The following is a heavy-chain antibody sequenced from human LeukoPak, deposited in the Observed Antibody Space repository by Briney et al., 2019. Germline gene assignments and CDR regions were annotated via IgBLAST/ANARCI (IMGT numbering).Heavy chain of an antibody. CDR3: AKGNWGERLDCYFDL. CDR2: ITGSGGST. Sequence: GGSLRLSCAASGFTSSSYDMSWVRQAPGSGLEWVSGITGSGGSTYYADSVKGRFTISRDNSKNTLYLQMNSLRAEDTAVYYCAKGNWGERLDCYFDLWGRGTLVTVSS. D-gene: IGHD1-26*01. CDR1: GFTSSSYD. J-gene: IGHJ2*01. V-gene: IGHV3-23*01.